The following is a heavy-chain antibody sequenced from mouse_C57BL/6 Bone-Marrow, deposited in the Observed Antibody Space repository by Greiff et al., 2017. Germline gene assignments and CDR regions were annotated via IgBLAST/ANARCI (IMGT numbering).Heavy chain of an antibody. V-gene: IGHV10-1*01. J-gene: IGHJ1*03. CDR1: GFSFNTYA. Sequence: EVQGVESGGGLVQPKGSLKLSCAASGFSFNTYAMNWVRQAPGKGLEWVARIRSKSNNYATYYADSVKDRFTISRDDSESMLYLQMNNLKTEDTAMYYCVRPHYYGSSYVWYFDVWGTGTTVTVSS. CDR2: IRSKSNNYAT. D-gene: IGHD1-1*01. CDR3: VRPHYYGSSYVWYFDV.